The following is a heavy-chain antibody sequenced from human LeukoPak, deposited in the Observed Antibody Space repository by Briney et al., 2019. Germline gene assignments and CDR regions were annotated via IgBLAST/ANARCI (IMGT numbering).Heavy chain of an antibody. V-gene: IGHV3-21*01. CDR3: ARDRHHRFGELFP. CDR2: ISSSSSYI. D-gene: IGHD3-10*01. CDR1: GFTFSSYS. Sequence: PGGSLRRSCAASGFTFSSYSMNWVRQAPGKGLEWVSSISSSSSYIYHADSVKGRFTISRDNAKNSLYLQMNSLRAEDTAVYYCARDRHHRFGELFPWGQGTRVTVSS. J-gene: IGHJ4*02.